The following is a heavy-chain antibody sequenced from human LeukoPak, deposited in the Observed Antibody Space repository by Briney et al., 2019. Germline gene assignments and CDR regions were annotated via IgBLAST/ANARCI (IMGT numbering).Heavy chain of an antibody. D-gene: IGHD6-13*01. CDR1: GFPFSSCW. Sequence: GGSLRLSCTSSGFPFSSCWMHWVRQVPGKGPEWVANIKYDGREKYYVDSVKGRFSISRDNAKNSLYLQMNSLRADDTAVYYCARAIGAAEAYWGQGTLAIVSS. V-gene: IGHV3-7*03. CDR2: IKYDGREK. J-gene: IGHJ4*02. CDR3: ARAIGAAEAY.